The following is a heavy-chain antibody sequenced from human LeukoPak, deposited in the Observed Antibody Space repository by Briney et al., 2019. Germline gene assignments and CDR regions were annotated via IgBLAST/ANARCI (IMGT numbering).Heavy chain of an antibody. V-gene: IGHV3-33*01. CDR1: GFTFSSYG. J-gene: IGHJ5*02. D-gene: IGHD3-10*01. Sequence: GGSLRLSCAASGFTFSSYGMHWVRQAPGKGLEWVAVIWYDGSDKYYADSVKGRFTISRDNSKNTLYLQMNSLRAEDPAVYYCARDGGSGSYYWFDPWGQGTLVTVSS. CDR3: ARDGGSGSYYWFDP. CDR2: IWYDGSDK.